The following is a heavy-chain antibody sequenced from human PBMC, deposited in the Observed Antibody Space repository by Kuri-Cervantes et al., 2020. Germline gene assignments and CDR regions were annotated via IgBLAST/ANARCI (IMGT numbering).Heavy chain of an antibody. J-gene: IGHJ4*02. CDR3: ALIHYGSGSYYSSFDY. CDR1: GDSVSSNSAA. Sequence: SCVISGDSVSSNSAAWNWIRQSPSRGLEWLGRTYYNSKWYNDYAVSVKSRITINPDTSKNQFSLQLNSVTPEDTAVYYCALIHYGSGSYYSSFDYWGQGILVTVSS. D-gene: IGHD3-10*01. V-gene: IGHV6-1*01. CDR2: TYYNSKWYN.